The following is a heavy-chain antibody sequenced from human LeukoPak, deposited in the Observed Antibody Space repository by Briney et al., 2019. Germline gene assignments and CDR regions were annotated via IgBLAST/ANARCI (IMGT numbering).Heavy chain of an antibody. CDR1: GYTFTGYY. Sequence: ASVKVSCKASGYTFTGYYMHWVRQAPGQGLEWMGRINPKSGGTNYAQEFQGRVTMTRDTSISTAYMELSRVRSDDTAVYYCAISTSPYVIEVWTNGPLDYWGQGTLVTVSS. V-gene: IGHV1-2*06. CDR2: INPKSGGT. CDR3: AISTSPYVIEVWTNGPLDY. J-gene: IGHJ4*02. D-gene: IGHD3-22*01.